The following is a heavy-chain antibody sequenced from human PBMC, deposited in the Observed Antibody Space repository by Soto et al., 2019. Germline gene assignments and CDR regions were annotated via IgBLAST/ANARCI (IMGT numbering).Heavy chain of an antibody. CDR1: GFTFTSSA. CDR3: AARGPHFWSGYYTGYDWFDP. J-gene: IGHJ5*02. D-gene: IGHD3-3*02. Sequence: SVKVSGKASGFTFTSSAVQWVRQARRQRLEWIGWIVVGSGNTNYAQKFQERVTITRDMSTSTAYMELSSLRSEDTAVYYCAARGPHFWSGYYTGYDWFDPWGQGTLVTVSS. CDR2: IVVGSGNT. V-gene: IGHV1-58*01.